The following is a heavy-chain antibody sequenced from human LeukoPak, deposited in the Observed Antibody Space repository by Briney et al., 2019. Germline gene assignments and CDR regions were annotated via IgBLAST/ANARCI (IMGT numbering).Heavy chain of an antibody. Sequence: GASVKVSCKASGGTFSSYAIIWVRQAPGQGLEWMGRIIPILGIANYAQKFQGRVTITADKSTSTAYMELSSLRSEDTAVYYCARDRPDLDYDILTGLDYWGQGTLVTVSS. CDR3: ARDRPDLDYDILTGLDY. J-gene: IGHJ4*02. CDR2: IIPILGIA. V-gene: IGHV1-69*04. D-gene: IGHD3-9*01. CDR1: GGTFSSYA.